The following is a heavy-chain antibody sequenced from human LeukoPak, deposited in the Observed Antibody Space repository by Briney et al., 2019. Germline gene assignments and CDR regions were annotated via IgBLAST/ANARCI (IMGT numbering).Heavy chain of an antibody. V-gene: IGHV3-23*01. CDR1: GFTSSSYA. Sequence: GGSLRLSCAASGFTSSSYAMSWVRQAPGKGLEWVSAISGSGGSTYYADSVKGRFTISRDNSKNTLYLQMNSLRAEDTAVYYCARESRDYYYYYYMDVWGKGTTVTISS. J-gene: IGHJ6*03. CDR2: ISGSGGST. CDR3: ARESRDYYYYYYMDV.